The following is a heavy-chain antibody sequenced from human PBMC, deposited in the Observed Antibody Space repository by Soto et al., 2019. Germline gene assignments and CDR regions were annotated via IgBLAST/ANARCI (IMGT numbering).Heavy chain of an antibody. D-gene: IGHD2-15*01. CDR1: GGTFSSYA. J-gene: IGHJ6*02. CDR2: IIPIFGTA. V-gene: IGHV1-69*01. Sequence: QVQLVQSGAEVKKPGSSVKVSCKASGGTFSSYAISWVRQAPGQGLEGMGGIIPIFGTANYAQKFQGRVTITADESTSTAYMELSSLRSEDTAVYYCARGPLYCSGGSCHYYYYGMDVWRQGTTVTVSS. CDR3: ARGPLYCSGGSCHYYYYGMDV.